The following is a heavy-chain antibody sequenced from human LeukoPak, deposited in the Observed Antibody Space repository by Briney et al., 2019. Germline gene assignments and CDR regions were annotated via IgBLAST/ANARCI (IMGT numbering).Heavy chain of an antibody. J-gene: IGHJ4*02. CDR2: IYYSGST. CDR3: ARGAAATY. CDR1: GGSISSSSYY. V-gene: IGHV4-39*07. D-gene: IGHD2-15*01. Sequence: SETLSLTCTVSGGSISSSSYYWGWIRQPPGKGLEWIGSIYYSGSTYYNPSLKSRVTISVDTSKNQFSLRLSSVTAADTAVYYCARGAAATYWGQGTLVTVSS.